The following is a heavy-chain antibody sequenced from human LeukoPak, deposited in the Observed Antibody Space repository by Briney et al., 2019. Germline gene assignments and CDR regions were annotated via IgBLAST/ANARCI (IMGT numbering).Heavy chain of an antibody. CDR1: GYTFTSYG. V-gene: IGHV1-18*01. CDR3: ARGYDSSGYYEGFDY. D-gene: IGHD3-22*01. Sequence: GASVKVSCKASGYTFTSYGISWVRKGPGQRLELMGLISAYNGNTNYAQKLQGRVTMTTDKSTSTAYMELRSLRSDDTAVYYCARGYDSSGYYEGFDYWGQGTLVTVSS. J-gene: IGHJ4*02. CDR2: ISAYNGNT.